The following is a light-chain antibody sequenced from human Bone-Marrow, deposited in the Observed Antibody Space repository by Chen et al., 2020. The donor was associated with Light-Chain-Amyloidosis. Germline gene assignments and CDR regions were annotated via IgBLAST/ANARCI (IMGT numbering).Light chain of an antibody. V-gene: IGKV1-39*01. CDR3: QQSYSTVWT. J-gene: IGKJ1*01. CDR1: QSISTY. Sequence: DIQMTQSPSSLSASVGDRVTITCRASQSISTYLNWYQQQPGQAPKLLIYDASNLQSGVPSRFSGSGSGTDFTLTVRSLQPEDFAVYYCQQSYSTVWTFGQGTKVEIK. CDR2: DAS.